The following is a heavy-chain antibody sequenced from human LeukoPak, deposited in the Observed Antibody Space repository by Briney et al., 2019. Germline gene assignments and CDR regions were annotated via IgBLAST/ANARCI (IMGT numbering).Heavy chain of an antibody. V-gene: IGHV5-51*01. J-gene: IGHJ5*02. Sequence: GESLKISCKISGYTFTAYWIGWVRQMPGKGLEWMGIIYPGDSDATYSPSFEGQVTISADKFISTAYLQWSSLKASDTAMYYCARTVEGCSGGNCNSRYWFDPWGQGTLVTVSS. CDR2: IYPGDSDA. CDR1: GYTFTAYW. D-gene: IGHD2-15*01. CDR3: ARTVEGCSGGNCNSRYWFDP.